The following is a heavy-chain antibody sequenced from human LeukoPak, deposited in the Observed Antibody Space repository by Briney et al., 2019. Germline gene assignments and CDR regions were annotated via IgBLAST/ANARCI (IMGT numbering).Heavy chain of an antibody. CDR3: ATVPGVGATYFDY. CDR2: IYYSGST. CDR1: GGSISSGGYY. V-gene: IGHV4-31*03. Sequence: SETLSLTCTVSGGSISSGGYYWSWIRQHPGKGLEWIGYIYYSGSTYYNPSPKSRVTISVDTSKNQFSLKLSSVTAADTAVYYCATVPGVGATYFDYWGQGTLVTVSS. J-gene: IGHJ4*02. D-gene: IGHD1-26*01.